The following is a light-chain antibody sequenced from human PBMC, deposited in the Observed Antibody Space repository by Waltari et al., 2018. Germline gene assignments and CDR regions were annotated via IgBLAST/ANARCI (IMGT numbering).Light chain of an antibody. CDR2: QDA. CDR1: KLGDKY. CDR3: QVWDTTRGF. Sequence: SHDLTQPPSVPVSPGQTATITCSGDKLGDKYVFWYQQKPGQSPVLVLYQDAKRPSGIPARFSGSNSGNTATLTIRMTQPMDEADYYCQVWDTTRGFYGSGTKVTVL. V-gene: IGLV3-1*01. J-gene: IGLJ1*01.